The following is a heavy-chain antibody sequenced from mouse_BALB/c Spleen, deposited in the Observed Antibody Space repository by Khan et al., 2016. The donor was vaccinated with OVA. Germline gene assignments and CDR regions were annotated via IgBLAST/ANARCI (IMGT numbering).Heavy chain of an antibody. CDR2: MSSGSSTI. V-gene: IGHV5-17*02. D-gene: IGHD2-1*01. Sequence: EVKLVESGGGLVQPGGSRKLSCAASGFTFSSFGMHWVRQAPKKGLEWVAYMSSGSSTIYYVDTVKGRFTISRDNPKNTLFLQMTSLRSEDTAMYYCARSGGNFHWYFYVWGAGTSVTVSS. J-gene: IGHJ1*01. CDR3: ARSGGNFHWYFYV. CDR1: GFTFSSFG.